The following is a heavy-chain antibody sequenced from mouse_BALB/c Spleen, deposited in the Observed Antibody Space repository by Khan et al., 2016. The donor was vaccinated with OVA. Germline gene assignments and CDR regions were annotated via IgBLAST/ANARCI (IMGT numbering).Heavy chain of an antibody. Sequence: EVQLVESGGGLVKPGGSLKLSCAASGFTFSSYAMSWVRQTPEKRLEWVASISSGGSTYYPDSVKGRFTISRDNARTILYLQMSSLRSEDTAMYDCVSPLYYYGSSYGDYWGQGTTLTVSS. CDR1: GFTFSSYA. J-gene: IGHJ2*01. D-gene: IGHD1-1*01. CDR2: ISSGGST. V-gene: IGHV5-6-5*01. CDR3: VSPLYYYGSSYGDY.